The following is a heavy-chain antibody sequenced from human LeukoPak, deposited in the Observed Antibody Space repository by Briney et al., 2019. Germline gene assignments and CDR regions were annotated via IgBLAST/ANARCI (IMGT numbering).Heavy chain of an antibody. D-gene: IGHD3-22*01. CDR2: IIPIFATA. Sequence: ASVKVSCKASGGTFSSYAISWVRQAPGQGLEWMGGIIPIFATANYAQKFQGRVTITADESTSTAYMELSSLRSEDTAVYYCARGPITTRSHFGYWGQGTLVTVSS. J-gene: IGHJ4*02. V-gene: IGHV1-69*13. CDR1: GGTFSSYA. CDR3: ARGPITTRSHFGY.